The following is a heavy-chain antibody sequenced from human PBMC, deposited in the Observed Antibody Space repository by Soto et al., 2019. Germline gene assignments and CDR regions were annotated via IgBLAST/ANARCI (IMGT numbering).Heavy chain of an antibody. Sequence: QVQLVQSGAEVKKPGASVKVSCKASGYTFTSYGISWVRQAPGQGLEWMGWISTYNGNTNYAQKLQGRVTMTTDTSTATAHMELRSLRSDGTAVYSCAGDRGLELGGYWGQGTLVTVSS. CDR1: GYTFTSYG. V-gene: IGHV1-18*01. CDR2: ISTYNGNT. D-gene: IGHD1-26*01. J-gene: IGHJ4*02. CDR3: AGDRGLELGGY.